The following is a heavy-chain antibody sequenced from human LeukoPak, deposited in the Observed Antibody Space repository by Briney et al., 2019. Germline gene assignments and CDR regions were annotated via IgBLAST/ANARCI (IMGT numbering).Heavy chain of an antibody. J-gene: IGHJ1*01. CDR2: INPNSGGT. CDR1: GYTFTGYY. V-gene: IGHV1-2*06. D-gene: IGHD4-23*01. CDR3: ARGRLTMVVGEYFQH. Sequence: ASVKVSCKASGYTFTGYYMHWVRQAPGQGLEWMGRINPNSGGTNYTQKFQGRVTMTRDTSISTAYMELSRLRSDDTAVYYCARGRLTMVVGEYFQHWGQGTLVTVSS.